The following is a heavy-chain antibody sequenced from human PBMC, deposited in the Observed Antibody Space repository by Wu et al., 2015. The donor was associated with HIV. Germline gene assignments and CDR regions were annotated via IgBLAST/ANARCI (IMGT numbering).Heavy chain of an antibody. CDR1: GGTFSSYA. CDR3: ARTRGYSGYDGDWFDP. CDR2: IIPIFGTA. Sequence: QVQLVQSGAEVKKPGSSVKVSCKASGGTFSSYAISWVRQAPGQGLEWMGRIIPIFGTANYAQKFQGRVTIIADESTSTAYMELSSLRSEDTAVYYCARTRGYSGYDGDWFDPWGQGTLVTVSS. D-gene: IGHD5-12*01. J-gene: IGHJ5*02. V-gene: IGHV1-69*13.